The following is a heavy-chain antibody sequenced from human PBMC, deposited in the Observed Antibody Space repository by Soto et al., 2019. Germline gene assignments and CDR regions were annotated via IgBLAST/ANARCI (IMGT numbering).Heavy chain of an antibody. CDR2: IYYSGST. Sequence: QVQLQESGPGLVKPSETLSLTCTVSGDSISTYYWSWIRQPPGKGLEWIGYIYYSGSTNYNPSLKSRVTISVDTSKIQFSLKLSSVTAADTAVYYCARFRWGSPYCMDVCGQGTTVTVFS. D-gene: IGHD2-21*01. V-gene: IGHV4-59*01. CDR1: GDSISTYY. J-gene: IGHJ6*02. CDR3: ARFRWGSPYCMDV.